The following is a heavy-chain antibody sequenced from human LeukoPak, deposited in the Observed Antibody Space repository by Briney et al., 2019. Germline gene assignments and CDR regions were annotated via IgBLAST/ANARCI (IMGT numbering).Heavy chain of an antibody. D-gene: IGHD3-16*02. CDR3: AKDSGKDDYVWGSYRYPLDY. CDR1: GFTVSSNY. V-gene: IGHV3-23*01. Sequence: PGGSLRLSCAASGFTVSSNYMSWVRQAPGKGLEWVSAISGSGGSTYYADSVKGRFTISRDNSKNTLYLQMNSLRAEDTAVYYCAKDSGKDDYVWGSYRYPLDYWGQGTLVTVSS. CDR2: ISGSGGST. J-gene: IGHJ4*02.